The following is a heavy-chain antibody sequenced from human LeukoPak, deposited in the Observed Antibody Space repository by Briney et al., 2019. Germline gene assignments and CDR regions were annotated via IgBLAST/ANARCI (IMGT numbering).Heavy chain of an antibody. D-gene: IGHD3-10*01. V-gene: IGHV3-7*01. CDR1: GFTFSSYW. J-gene: IGHJ6*03. CDR3: ARVTMVRGVTKNGDYYYYYYMDV. CDR2: IKQDGSEK. Sequence: GGSLRLSCAASGFTFSSYWMSWVRQAPGKGLEWVANIKQDGSEKYYVDSVKGRFTISRDNAKNSLYLQMNSLRAEDTAVYYCARVTMVRGVTKNGDYYYYYYMDVWGKGTTVTVSS.